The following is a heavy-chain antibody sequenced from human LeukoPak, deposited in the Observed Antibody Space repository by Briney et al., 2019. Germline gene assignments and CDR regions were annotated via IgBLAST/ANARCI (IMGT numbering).Heavy chain of an antibody. CDR1: GCTFSSYW. D-gene: IGHD6-19*01. CDR2: IKQDGSEK. CDR3: ARDPDSSGWVD. J-gene: IGHJ4*02. V-gene: IGHV3-7*03. Sequence: GGSLRLSCAASGCTFSSYWMHWVRQAPGKGLEWVANIKQDGSEKYYVDSVKGRFTISRDNAKNSLYLRMNSLRAEDTAVYYCARDPDSSGWVDWGQGTLVAVSS.